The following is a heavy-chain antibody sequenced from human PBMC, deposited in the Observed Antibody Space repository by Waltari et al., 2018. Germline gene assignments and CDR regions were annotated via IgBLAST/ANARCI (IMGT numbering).Heavy chain of an antibody. J-gene: IGHJ4*02. CDR3: ARVGGYGLVY. D-gene: IGHD5-18*01. CDR2: INHSGST. CDR1: GGSFSGYS. Sequence: QVQLQQWGAGLLKPSETLSLTCAVYGGSFSGYSWSWIRQPPGKGLEWIGEINHSGSTNYNPSLKSRVTISVDTSKNQFSLKLSSVTAADTAVYYCARVGGYGLVYWGQGTLVTVSS. V-gene: IGHV4-34*01.